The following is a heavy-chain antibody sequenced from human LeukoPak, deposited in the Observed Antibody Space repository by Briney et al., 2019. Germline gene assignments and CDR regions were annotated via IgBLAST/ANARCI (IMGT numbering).Heavy chain of an antibody. CDR3: ARVPYDFWSGLDY. CDR1: GFTFSSYG. D-gene: IGHD3-3*01. CDR2: IWYDGSNK. Sequence: GGSLRLPCAASGFTFSSYGMHWVRQAPGKGLEWVAVIWYDGSNKYYADSVKGRFTISRDNSKNTLYLQMNSLRAEDTAVYYCARVPYDFWSGLDYWGQGTLVTVSS. J-gene: IGHJ4*02. V-gene: IGHV3-33*01.